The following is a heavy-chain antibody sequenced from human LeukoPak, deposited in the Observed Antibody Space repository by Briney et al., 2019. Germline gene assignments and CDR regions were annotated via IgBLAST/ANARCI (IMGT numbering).Heavy chain of an antibody. CDR3: ARDNMGFDY. CDR2: ITSSSSSI. D-gene: IGHD2/OR15-2a*01. CDR1: GFTFNTYS. V-gene: IGHV3-48*01. Sequence: GGSLRLSCAASGFTFNTYSMNWVRQAPGKGLEGVSYITSSSSSIYYADSVKGRFTISRDNAKNSLYLQMNSLRAEHTAVYYCARDNMGFDYWGQGTLVTVYS. J-gene: IGHJ4*02.